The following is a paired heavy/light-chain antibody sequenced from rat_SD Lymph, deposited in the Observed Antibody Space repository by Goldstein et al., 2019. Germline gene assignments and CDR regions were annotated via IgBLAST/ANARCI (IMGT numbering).Heavy chain of an antibody. Sequence: EVQLVESGGGLVQPGRSLKLSCVASGFTFSNYGMNWIRQAPGKGLEWVAYISSGSSYIYYAETVKGRFTISRDNAKNTLYLQMTSLRSEDTALYYCARRETTDYWGQGVMVTVSS. D-gene: IGHD1-11*01. CDR2: ISSGSSYI. CDR3: ARRETTDY. V-gene: IGHV5-34*01. J-gene: IGHJ2*01. CDR1: GFTFSNYG.
Light chain of an antibody. CDR2: LVS. Sequence: DVVLTQTPPTLSATIGQSVSISCRSSQSLLHSNGNTYLHWLLQRPGQSPQLLIYLVSRLESGVPNRFSGSGSGTDFTLKISGVEAEDLGVYYCVQGTHAPMYTFGAGTKLELK. V-gene: IGKV2S23*01. CDR1: QSLLHSNGNTY. J-gene: IGKJ2-3*01. CDR3: VQGTHAPMYT.